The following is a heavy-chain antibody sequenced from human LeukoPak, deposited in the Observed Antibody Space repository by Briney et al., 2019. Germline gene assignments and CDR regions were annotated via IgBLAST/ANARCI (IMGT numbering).Heavy chain of an antibody. D-gene: IGHD2-2*01. Sequence: AGGSLRLSCAASGFTFSSYWMRWVRQAPGKGLEWVANIKQDGSEKYYVDSVKGRFTISRDNAKNSLYLQMNSLRAEDTAVYYCARYGGSSYVGYWGQGTLVTVSS. CDR1: GFTFSSYW. J-gene: IGHJ4*02. CDR3: ARYGGSSYVGY. V-gene: IGHV3-7*01. CDR2: IKQDGSEK.